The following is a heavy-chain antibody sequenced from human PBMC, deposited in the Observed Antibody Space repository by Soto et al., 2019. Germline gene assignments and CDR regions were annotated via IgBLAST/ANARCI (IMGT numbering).Heavy chain of an antibody. CDR2: ISAYNGNT. CDR1: GYTFTSYG. CDR3: AREGIAKNWFDP. Sequence: GASVKVSCKASGYTFTSYGISWVRQAPGQGLEWMGWISAYNGNTNYAQELQGRVTMTADTSTSTAYMELRSLRSEDTAVYYCAREGIAKNWFDPWGQGTLVTVSS. J-gene: IGHJ5*02. V-gene: IGHV1-18*01. D-gene: IGHD6-13*01.